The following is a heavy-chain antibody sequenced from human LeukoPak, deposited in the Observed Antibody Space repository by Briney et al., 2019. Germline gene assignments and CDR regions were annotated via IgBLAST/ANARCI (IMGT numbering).Heavy chain of an antibody. D-gene: IGHD3-10*01. V-gene: IGHV4-59*08. CDR1: GGSISSYY. CDR3: AGGLINPYYFDY. Sequence: SETLSLTCTVSGGSISSYYWSWIRQPPGKGLEWIGYIYYSGSTNYNPSLKSRVTISVDTSKNQFSLKLSSVTAADTAVYYCAGGLINPYYFDYWGQGTLVTVSS. CDR2: IYYSGST. J-gene: IGHJ4*02.